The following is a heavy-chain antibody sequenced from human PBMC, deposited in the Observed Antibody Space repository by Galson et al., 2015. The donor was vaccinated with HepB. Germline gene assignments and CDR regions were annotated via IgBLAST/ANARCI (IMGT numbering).Heavy chain of an antibody. Sequence: SLRLSCAASGFTLSSYAMSWVRLAPGKGLEWVSAISGSGGSTYYADSVKGRFTISRDNSKNTLYLQMNSLRAEDTAVYYCAKKVPRYFDWLYYYYYGMDVWGQGTTVTVSS. CDR1: GFTLSSYA. CDR3: AKKVPRYFDWLYYYYYGMDV. V-gene: IGHV3-23*01. CDR2: ISGSGGST. D-gene: IGHD3-9*01. J-gene: IGHJ6*02.